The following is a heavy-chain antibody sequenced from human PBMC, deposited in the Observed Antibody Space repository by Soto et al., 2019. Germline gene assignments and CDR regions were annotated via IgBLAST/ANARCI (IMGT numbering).Heavy chain of an antibody. J-gene: IGHJ6*02. CDR3: AMVDVYVTPSPQDV. CDR2: INTYNGKT. V-gene: IGHV1-18*01. CDR1: GYIFTSYG. D-gene: IGHD3-16*01. Sequence: QVQLVQSGAEVKNPGASVKVSCKTSGYIFTSYGIGWARQAPGQGLEWMGWINTYNGKTNYAQNLQGRVTLTTDTSTSPAYMELRSLRSNDTAIYYCAMVDVYVTPSPQDVWGQGTTVTVSS.